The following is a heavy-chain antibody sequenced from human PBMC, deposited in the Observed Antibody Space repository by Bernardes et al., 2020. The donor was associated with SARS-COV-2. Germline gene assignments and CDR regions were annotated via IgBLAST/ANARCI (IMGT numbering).Heavy chain of an antibody. V-gene: IGHV3-30*18. CDR2: ISYDGSNK. CDR1: GFPLSSYG. Sequence: GGSLRLSCAASGFPLSSYGMHWVRQAPGKGLEWVAVISYDGSNKYYADSVKGRFTISRDNSKNTLYLQMNSLRAEDTAVYYCAKDLNYYGSVINRLFLPAPFDYWGQGTLVTVSS. CDR3: AKDLNYYGSVINRLFLPAPFDY. J-gene: IGHJ4*02. D-gene: IGHD3-22*01.